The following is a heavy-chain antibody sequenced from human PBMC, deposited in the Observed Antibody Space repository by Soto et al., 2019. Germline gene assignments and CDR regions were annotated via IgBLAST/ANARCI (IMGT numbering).Heavy chain of an antibody. D-gene: IGHD3-9*01. CDR1: GFSLSTSGMC. CDR3: AHRTAQYYDILTGYLSYNWFDP. CDR2: IDWDDDK. J-gene: IGHJ5*02. V-gene: IGHV2-70*12. Sequence: SGPTLVNPTQTLTLTCTFSGFSLSTSGMCVSWIRQPPGKALEWLALIDWDDDKYYSTSLKTRLTISKDTSKNQVVLTMTNMDPVDTATYYCAHRTAQYYDILTGYLSYNWFDPWGQGTLVTVSS.